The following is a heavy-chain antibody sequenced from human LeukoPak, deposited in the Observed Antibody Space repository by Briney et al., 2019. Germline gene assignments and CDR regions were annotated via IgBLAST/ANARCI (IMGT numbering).Heavy chain of an antibody. Sequence: SETLSLTCTVSGGSISSSGYDWGWIRQPPGQGLEWIGNIFYSGSTYYSPSLKSRVTISVDTSINQFSLNLSSVTAADTAVYYCARRLYSSPKAVDIWGQGTMVTVSS. CDR1: GGSISSSGYD. V-gene: IGHV4-39*01. CDR2: IFYSGST. J-gene: IGHJ3*02. CDR3: ARRLYSSPKAVDI. D-gene: IGHD6-13*01.